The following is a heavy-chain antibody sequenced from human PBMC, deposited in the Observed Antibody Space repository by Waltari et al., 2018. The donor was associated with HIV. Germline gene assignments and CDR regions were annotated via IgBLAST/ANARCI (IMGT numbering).Heavy chain of an antibody. CDR2: VYSDGTT. D-gene: IGHD3-22*01. Sequence: VRLVESGGGLVRPGGALRLSCTVSGFTVGTSSMTWARHASGKGLEWVSTVYSDGTTVYADSVKGRFSTSRDTSKNILHLLMDSLRVDDTAVYYCAREVFYYDNSGHPGWFDPWGQGTLVAVSS. V-gene: IGHV3-66*01. CDR1: GFTVGTSS. J-gene: IGHJ5*02. CDR3: AREVFYYDNSGHPGWFDP.